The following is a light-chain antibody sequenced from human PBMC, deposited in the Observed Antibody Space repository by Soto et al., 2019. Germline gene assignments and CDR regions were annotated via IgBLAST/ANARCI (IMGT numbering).Light chain of an antibody. CDR1: SSDVGGYNY. CDR2: EVS. Sequence: SALTQPASVSGSPGQSITLSCTGTSSDVGGYNYVSWYQQHPGKAPKLMIYEVSNRPSGVSNRFSGSKSGNTASLTISGLHAEDEADYYCSSYTSSSTLVFGTGTKLTVL. CDR3: SSYTSSSTLV. J-gene: IGLJ1*01. V-gene: IGLV2-14*01.